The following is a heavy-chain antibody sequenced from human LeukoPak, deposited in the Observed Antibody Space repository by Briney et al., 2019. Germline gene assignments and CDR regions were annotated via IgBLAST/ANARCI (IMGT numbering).Heavy chain of an antibody. CDR3: ARVVSSWQRNWFDP. J-gene: IGHJ5*02. Sequence: GGSLRLSCAASGFTFSSYNMNWVRQAPGKGLEWVSYISSTSITIYYTDSLKGRFTISRDNAKNSLYLQMNSLRVEDTAVYYCARVVSSWQRNWFDPWGQGTLVTVSS. D-gene: IGHD6-13*01. CDR1: GFTFSSYN. V-gene: IGHV3-48*01. CDR2: ISSTSITI.